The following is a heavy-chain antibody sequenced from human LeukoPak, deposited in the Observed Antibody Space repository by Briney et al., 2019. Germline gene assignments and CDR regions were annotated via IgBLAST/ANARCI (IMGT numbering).Heavy chain of an antibody. V-gene: IGHV4-4*09. Sequence: MPSETLPLTCTVSGGSISSYYWSWIRQPPGKGLEWIGYIYTSGSTNYNPSLKSRVTISVDTSKNQFSLKLSSVTAADTAVYYCARDRADAFDIWGQGTMVTVSS. CDR2: IYTSGST. CDR3: ARDRADAFDI. D-gene: IGHD3-10*01. J-gene: IGHJ3*02. CDR1: GGSISSYY.